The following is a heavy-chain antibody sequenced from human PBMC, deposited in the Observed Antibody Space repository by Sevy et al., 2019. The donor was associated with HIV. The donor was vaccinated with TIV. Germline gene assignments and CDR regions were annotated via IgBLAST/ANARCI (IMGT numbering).Heavy chain of an antibody. CDR1: GFTVSNSY. V-gene: IGHV3-53*01. CDR2: IYSGVTT. CDR3: ARLSVYYYDSSGYYTTGNAFDI. J-gene: IGHJ3*02. D-gene: IGHD3-22*01. Sequence: RGSLRLSCAASGFTVSNSYMSWVRQAPGKGLEWVSIIYSGVTTSYADSVRGRFTISRDNSKNTLSLQMNSLRAEDTAVYYCARLSVYYYDSSGYYTTGNAFDIWGQGTMVTVSS.